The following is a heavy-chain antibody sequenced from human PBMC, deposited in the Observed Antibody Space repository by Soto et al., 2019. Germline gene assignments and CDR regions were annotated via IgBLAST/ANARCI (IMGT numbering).Heavy chain of an antibody. CDR2: VYSSGGT. D-gene: IGHD3-3*01. CDR3: ARGQRFSDWFDP. J-gene: IGHJ5*02. CDR1: GGSMTSYY. V-gene: IGHV4-4*07. Sequence: SETLSLTCTVSGGSMTSYYWTLIRQPAGKGLEWIGRVYSSGGTHYNPSLKSRVTISLDTSKNQFSLRLLSVTDADTAVYFCARGQRFSDWFDPWGQGTLVTVS.